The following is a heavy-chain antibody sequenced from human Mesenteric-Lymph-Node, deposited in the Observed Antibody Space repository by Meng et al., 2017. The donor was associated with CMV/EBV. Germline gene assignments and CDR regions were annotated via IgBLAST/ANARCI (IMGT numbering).Heavy chain of an antibody. CDR1: GYSFTGYS. CDR2: ISPNTGDT. D-gene: IGHD1-1*01. J-gene: IGHJ5*02. Sequence: QVQLVQSGAEVKKPGASVKVSCKASGYSFTGYSIHWVRQAPGQGLEWMGRISPNTGDTIYEENFQGRVTMTRDTPINTAYMELSSLTSDDTAVYYCGRGQQTFDPWGQGTLVTVSS. CDR3: GRGQQTFDP. V-gene: IGHV1-2*06.